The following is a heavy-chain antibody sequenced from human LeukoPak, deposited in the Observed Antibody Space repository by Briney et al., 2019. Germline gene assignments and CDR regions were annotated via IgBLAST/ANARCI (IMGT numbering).Heavy chain of an antibody. J-gene: IGHJ4*02. D-gene: IGHD3-3*01. CDR2: ISYDGSNK. V-gene: IGHV3-30*18. CDR3: AKEIRWRFDY. CDR1: GFTFNTYG. Sequence: PGGSLRLSCAASGFTFNTYGMHWVRQAPGKGLEWVAVISYDGSNKYYVDSVKGRFTIPRDNSKNTLYLQMNSLRAEDTAVYYCAKEIRWRFDYWGQGTLVTVSS.